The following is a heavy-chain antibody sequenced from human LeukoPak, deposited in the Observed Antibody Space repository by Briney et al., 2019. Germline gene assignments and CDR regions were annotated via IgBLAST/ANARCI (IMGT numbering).Heavy chain of an antibody. J-gene: IGHJ6*02. CDR1: GFSVTRHY. Sequence: GGSLRLSCEVSGFSVTRHYLSWVRQAPGKGLAWVSVIYSGGSTYYADSVKGRFTISRDNAKNSLYLQMNSLRAEDTAVYYCARPFYYDSNGGEGMDVWGQGTTVTVSS. CDR3: ARPFYYDSNGGEGMDV. V-gene: IGHV3-66*04. CDR2: IYSGGST. D-gene: IGHD3-22*01.